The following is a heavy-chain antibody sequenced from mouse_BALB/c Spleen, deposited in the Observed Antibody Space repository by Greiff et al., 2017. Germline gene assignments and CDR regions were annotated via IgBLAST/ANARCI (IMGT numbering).Heavy chain of an antibody. CDR1: GFTFSSYA. Sequence: EVKLVESGGGLVKPGGSLKLSCAASGFTFSSYAMSWVRQTPERRLEWVATISSGGSYTYYPDSVKGRFTISRDNAKNTLYLQMSSLRSEDTAMYYCARHGYDRVYYAMDYWGQGTSVTVSS. V-gene: IGHV5-9-3*01. CDR2: ISSGGSYT. CDR3: ARHGYDRVYYAMDY. D-gene: IGHD2-14*01. J-gene: IGHJ4*01.